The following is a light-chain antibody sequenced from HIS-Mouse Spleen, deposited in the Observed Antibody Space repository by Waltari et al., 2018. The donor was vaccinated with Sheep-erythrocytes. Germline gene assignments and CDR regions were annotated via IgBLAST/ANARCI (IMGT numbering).Light chain of an antibody. CDR2: DVS. J-gene: IGLJ1*01. Sequence: QSALTQPRSVSGSPGQSVPISCTGTSSDVGGYNDLSWYLQHPGKAPKLMIYDVSKRPSGVPDRFSGSKSGNTASLTISGLQAEDEADYYCCSYAGSYNHVFATGTKVTVL. V-gene: IGLV2-11*01. CDR3: CSYAGSYNHV. CDR1: SSDVGGYND.